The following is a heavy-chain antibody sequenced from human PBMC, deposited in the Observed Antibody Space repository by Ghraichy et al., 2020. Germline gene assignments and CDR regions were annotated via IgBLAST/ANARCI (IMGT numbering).Heavy chain of an antibody. Sequence: SETLSLTCAVSGGSISSGGYSWSWIRQPPGKGLEWIGYIYHSGSTYYNPSLKSRVTISVDRSKNQFSLKLSSVTAADTAVYYCARDQGVDWGFDYWGQGTLVTVSS. CDR1: GGSISSGGYS. CDR3: ARDQGVDWGFDY. CDR2: IYHSGST. V-gene: IGHV4-30-2*01. J-gene: IGHJ4*02. D-gene: IGHD3/OR15-3a*01.